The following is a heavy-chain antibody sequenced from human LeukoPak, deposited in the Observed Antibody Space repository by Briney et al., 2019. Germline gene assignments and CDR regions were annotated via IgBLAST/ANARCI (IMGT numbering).Heavy chain of an antibody. V-gene: IGHV3-30*04. Sequence: GGSLRLSCAASGFTFSSYAMHWVRQAPGKGLEWVAVISYAGSNKYYADSVKGRFTISTDNSKNSLYLQMNSLRAEDTAVYYCARDSYFDYWGQGTLVTVSS. CDR1: GFTFSSYA. CDR2: ISYAGSNK. J-gene: IGHJ4*02. CDR3: ARDSYFDY.